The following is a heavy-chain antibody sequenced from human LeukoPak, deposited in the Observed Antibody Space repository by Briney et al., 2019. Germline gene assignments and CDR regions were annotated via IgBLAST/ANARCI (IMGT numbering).Heavy chain of an antibody. J-gene: IGHJ2*01. V-gene: IGHV3-11*05. CDR1: GFTFSDYY. CDR2: ISGSGSHT. D-gene: IGHD2-2*01. Sequence: PGGSLRLSCAASGFTFSDYYMSWIRQAPGKGLEWVSYISGSGSHTNSADSVKGRFTISRDNAKNSLYLQMNSLRAEDTAVYYCARGRCSSSSCLYWYFDLWGRGTLVTVSS. CDR3: ARGRCSSSSCLYWYFDL.